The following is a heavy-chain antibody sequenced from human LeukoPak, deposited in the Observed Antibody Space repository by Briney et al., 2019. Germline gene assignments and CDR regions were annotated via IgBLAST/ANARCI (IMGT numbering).Heavy chain of an antibody. CDR2: IYNSGST. Sequence: PSETLSLTCAVSGGSISGGGYSYNWIRQPPGKGLEWIGYIYNSGSTSYNTSLKSRVTMSVDTSMNHFSLRLSFVTAADTAVYYCARGWGPAYCGGDCHRHFDYWGQGALVTVSS. V-gene: IGHV4-30-4*07. D-gene: IGHD2-21*02. CDR3: ARGWGPAYCGGDCHRHFDY. J-gene: IGHJ4*02. CDR1: GGSISGGGYS.